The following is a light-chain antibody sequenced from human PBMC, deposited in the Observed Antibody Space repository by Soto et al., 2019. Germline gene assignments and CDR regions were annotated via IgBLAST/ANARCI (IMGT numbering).Light chain of an antibody. V-gene: IGLV6-57*01. CDR3: QSYDSDSQV. CDR1: SGSIASSY. CDR2: EDN. Sequence: NFILTQPQSVSASPGKTVIISCTRSSGSIASSYVQWFQQRPGSPPTTVIYEDNQRPSGVPDRFSGSIDSSSSASLTISGLKTEDEADYYCQSYDSDSQVFGGGTKLTVL. J-gene: IGLJ3*02.